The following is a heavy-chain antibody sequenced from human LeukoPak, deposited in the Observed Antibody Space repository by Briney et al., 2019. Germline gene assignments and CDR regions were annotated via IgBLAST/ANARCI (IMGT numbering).Heavy chain of an antibody. Sequence: GGSLRLSCSASGFTFSSYAMHWVRQAPGKGLEYVSAISSNGGSTYYADSVKGRFTISRDNSKNTLYLQMSSLRAEDTAVYYCVYGEQQLVPYFDYWGQGTLVTVSS. CDR3: VYGEQQLVPYFDY. CDR1: GFTFSSYA. D-gene: IGHD6-13*01. V-gene: IGHV3-64D*06. J-gene: IGHJ4*02. CDR2: ISSNGGST.